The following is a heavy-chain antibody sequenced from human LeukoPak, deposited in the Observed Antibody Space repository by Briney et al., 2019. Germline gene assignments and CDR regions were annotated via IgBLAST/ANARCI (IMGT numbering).Heavy chain of an antibody. CDR1: GFTFSSYA. CDR3: ARDYFSSGWYNGAFDI. CDR2: ISYDGSNK. D-gene: IGHD6-19*01. J-gene: IGHJ3*02. Sequence: HSGRSLRLSCAASGFTFSSYAMHWVRQAPGKGLEWVAVISYDGSNKYYADSVKGRFTISRDNSKNTLYLQMNSLRAEDTAVYYCARDYFSSGWYNGAFDILGQGTMVTVSS. V-gene: IGHV3-30*04.